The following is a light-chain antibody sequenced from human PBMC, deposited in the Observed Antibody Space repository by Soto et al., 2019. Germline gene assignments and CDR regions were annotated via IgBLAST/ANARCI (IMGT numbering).Light chain of an antibody. CDR1: PDIGSW. Sequence: DIQMTQSPSYVSASVGDRVTITCRASPDIGSWLAWFQQKPGKALKLLIFSASSLPRGVPSRFSGSESETHFTLTINSLQPEDFANYYCQHAYDFPFTFGHGTIL. CDR2: SAS. CDR3: QHAYDFPFT. J-gene: IGKJ3*01. V-gene: IGKV1-12*01.